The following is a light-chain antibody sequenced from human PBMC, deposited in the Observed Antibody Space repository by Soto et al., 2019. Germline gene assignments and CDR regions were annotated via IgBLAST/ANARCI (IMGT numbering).Light chain of an antibody. CDR3: CSYAGGSTYV. CDR2: EGT. J-gene: IGLJ1*01. Sequence: QSVLTQPASVSGSPGQSITISCTGTSSDVGSYSLVSWYQQHPGKAPKLMIYEGTKRPSGVSNRFSGSKSGNTASLTISGLQAEDEADYYCCSYAGGSTYVFGIGTKVTVL. CDR1: SSDVGSYSL. V-gene: IGLV2-23*01.